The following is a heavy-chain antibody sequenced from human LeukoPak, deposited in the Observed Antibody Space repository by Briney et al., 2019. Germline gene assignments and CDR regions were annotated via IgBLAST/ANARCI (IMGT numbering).Heavy chain of an antibody. Sequence: SSETLSLTCTVSGVSIISGSHYWGWIRQPPGKGLEWIGTIYYSGSTYYNASLKSRVTISVDTSKNQFYLKLTSVIAADTAVYYCVSNSSSSPWFDPWGQGTLVTVSS. CDR1: GVSIISGSHY. D-gene: IGHD6-6*01. V-gene: IGHV4-39*01. CDR2: IYYSGST. CDR3: VSNSSSSPWFDP. J-gene: IGHJ5*02.